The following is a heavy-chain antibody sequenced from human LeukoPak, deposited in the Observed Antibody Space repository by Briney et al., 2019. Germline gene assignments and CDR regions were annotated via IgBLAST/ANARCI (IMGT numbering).Heavy chain of an antibody. CDR2: ISSSGSTI. CDR3: AELGITMIGGV. Sequence: GGSLRLSCAASGFTFSSYSMNWVRQAPGKGLEWVSYISSSGSTIYYADSVKGRFTISRDNAKNSLYLQMNNLRAEDTAVYYCAELGITMIGGVWGKGTTVTISS. J-gene: IGHJ6*04. D-gene: IGHD3-10*02. V-gene: IGHV3-48*04. CDR1: GFTFSSYS.